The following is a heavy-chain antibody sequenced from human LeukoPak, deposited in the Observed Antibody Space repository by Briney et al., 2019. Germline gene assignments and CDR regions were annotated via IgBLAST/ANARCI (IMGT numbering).Heavy chain of an antibody. CDR1: GGSISSGGYY. J-gene: IGHJ5*02. Sequence: PSETLSLTCTVSGGSISSGGYYWSWIRQHPGKGLEWIGYIYYSGSTYYNPSLKSRVTISVDTSKNQFSLKLSSVTAADTAVYYSARAGRGCSGGSCYRSFDPSGPGTLLTLSP. CDR3: ARAGRGCSGGSCYRSFDP. V-gene: IGHV4-31*03. D-gene: IGHD2-15*01. CDR2: IYYSGST.